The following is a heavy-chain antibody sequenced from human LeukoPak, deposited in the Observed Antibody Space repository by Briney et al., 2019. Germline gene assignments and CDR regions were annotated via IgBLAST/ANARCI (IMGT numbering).Heavy chain of an antibody. CDR3: AKYARYRLSGAFDI. Sequence: GGSLRLSCAASGFTFSSYSMNWVRQAPGKGLEWVSSISSSSSYIYYADSVKGRFTISRDNAKNSLYLQMNSRRAEDTAVYYCAKYARYRLSGAFDIWGQGTMVTVSS. V-gene: IGHV3-21*04. CDR2: ISSSSSYI. D-gene: IGHD3-16*02. CDR1: GFTFSSYS. J-gene: IGHJ3*02.